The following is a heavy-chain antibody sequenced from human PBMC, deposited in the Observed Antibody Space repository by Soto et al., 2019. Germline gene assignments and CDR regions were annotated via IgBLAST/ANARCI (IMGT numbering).Heavy chain of an antibody. D-gene: IGHD3-10*01. CDR2: IKSKTDGGTT. J-gene: IGHJ1*01. V-gene: IGHV3-15*01. CDR3: TSDPESLCYGKLLRPY. Sequence: PGGSLRLSCAASEFTFSNAWMSWVRQAPGKGLEWVGRIKSKTDGGTTDYAAPVKGRFTISRHDSKNTLYLQMNSLKTEDTAVYYCTSDPESLCYGKLLRPYWGEGTMVTVSS. CDR1: EFTFSNAW.